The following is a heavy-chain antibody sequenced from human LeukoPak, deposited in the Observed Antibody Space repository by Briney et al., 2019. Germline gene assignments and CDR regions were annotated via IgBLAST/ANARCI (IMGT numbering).Heavy chain of an antibody. CDR3: ASRDKGYYYGMDV. V-gene: IGHV3-66*01. CDR1: GFTVSGNY. D-gene: IGHD5-24*01. J-gene: IGHJ6*02. Sequence: GGSLRLSCAASGFTVSGNYMSWDRQAPGKGLEWVSLLYSGGSTYYADSVKGRFSISRDNSKNTLYLQMNSLRAEDTAVYYCASRDKGYYYGMDVWGQGTTVTVSS. CDR2: LYSGGST.